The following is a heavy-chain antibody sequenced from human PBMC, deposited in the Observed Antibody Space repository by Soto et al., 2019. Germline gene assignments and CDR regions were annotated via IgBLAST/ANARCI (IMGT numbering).Heavy chain of an antibody. Sequence: GGSLRLSCAASGFTFSTFTMHWVRQAPGKGLAWVAVISYDGSNKYYADSVKGRFTISRDNSKNTLYLQMNSLRAEDTAVYYCARAENSGWYEGVDYWGQGTLVTVSS. D-gene: IGHD6-19*01. J-gene: IGHJ4*02. CDR1: GFTFSTFT. CDR2: ISYDGSNK. CDR3: ARAENSGWYEGVDY. V-gene: IGHV3-30-3*01.